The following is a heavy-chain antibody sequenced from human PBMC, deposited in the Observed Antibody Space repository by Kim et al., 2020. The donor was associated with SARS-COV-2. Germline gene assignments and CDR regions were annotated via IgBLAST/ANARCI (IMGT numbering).Heavy chain of an antibody. V-gene: IGHV1-2*02. J-gene: IGHJ5*02. Sequence: ASVKVSCKASGYTFTGYYMHWVRQAPGQGLEWMGWINPNSGGTNYAQKFQGRVTMTRDTSISTAYMELSRLRSDDTAVYYCASARSVAGTVFNWFDPWGQGTLVTVSS. D-gene: IGHD6-19*01. CDR2: INPNSGGT. CDR3: ASARSVAGTVFNWFDP. CDR1: GYTFTGYY.